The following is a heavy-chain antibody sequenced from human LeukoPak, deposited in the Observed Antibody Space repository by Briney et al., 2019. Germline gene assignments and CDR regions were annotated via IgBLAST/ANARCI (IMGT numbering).Heavy chain of an antibody. CDR1: GFSLSSYW. CDR3: AREPHDFWSGNYMDV. Sequence: GGSLRLSCAVSGFSLSSYWMSWVRQAPGRGLEWVANIKQDGSDKHYVDSVKGRFTISKDNAKNSLYLQMNSLRAEDTALYYCAREPHDFWSGNYMDVGGKGTTVTVSS. J-gene: IGHJ6*03. V-gene: IGHV3-7*01. CDR2: IKQDGSDK. D-gene: IGHD3-3*01.